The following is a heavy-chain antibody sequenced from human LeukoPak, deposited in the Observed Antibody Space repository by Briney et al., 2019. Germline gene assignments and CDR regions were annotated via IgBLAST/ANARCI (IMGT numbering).Heavy chain of an antibody. CDR1: GFPFSSYG. V-gene: IGHV3-30*02. D-gene: IGHD6-13*01. CDR3: AKGRPTRYSSSWQEYFQH. CDR2: IRYVGSNK. Sequence: GGPLSLSCAAPGFPFSSYGMTWARQPPGKGLEWVAFIRYVGSNKYYADSVKGRFTNSRDNSKNTLYLQMNSLRAEDTAVYYCAKGRPTRYSSSWQEYFQHWGQGTLVTVSS. J-gene: IGHJ1*01.